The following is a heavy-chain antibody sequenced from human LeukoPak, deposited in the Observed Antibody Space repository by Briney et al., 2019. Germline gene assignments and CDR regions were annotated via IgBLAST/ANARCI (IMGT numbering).Heavy chain of an antibody. CDR2: IKSKTDGGTT. Sequence: GGSLRLSCAASGFTFSNAWMSWVRQAPGKGLEWVGRIKSKTDGGTTDYAAPVKGRFTISRDDSKNTLYLQMSSLKTEDTAVYYCTTESAYIAAAGYFDYWGQGTLVTVSS. CDR3: TTESAYIAAAGYFDY. V-gene: IGHV3-15*01. CDR1: GFTFSNAW. D-gene: IGHD6-13*01. J-gene: IGHJ4*02.